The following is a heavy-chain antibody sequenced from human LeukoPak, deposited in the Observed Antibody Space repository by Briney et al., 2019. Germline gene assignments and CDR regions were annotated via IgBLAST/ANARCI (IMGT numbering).Heavy chain of an antibody. CDR2: FYYGGRS. J-gene: IGHJ5*02. V-gene: IGHV4-59*08. CDR1: GGSISSYY. D-gene: IGHD2-2*01. Sequence: TSETLCLTCTVSGGSISSYYWSWIRQPPGKGLEWVGYFYYGGRSNYNPSLTSRVTMSVDTSQNQFSLKLSSVTAADTAVYFCARYYCSGTTCYSTNWFDTWGQGTLVTVSS. CDR3: ARYYCSGTTCYSTNWFDT.